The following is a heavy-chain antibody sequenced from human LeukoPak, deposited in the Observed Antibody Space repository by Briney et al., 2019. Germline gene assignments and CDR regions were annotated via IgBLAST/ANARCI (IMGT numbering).Heavy chain of an antibody. V-gene: IGHV1-69*02. CDR3: ARVEWTTTLIAPDAFDI. CDR1: GGTFSSYT. D-gene: IGHD3-3*01. Sequence: SVKVSCKASGGTFSSYTIRWVRQAPGQGLEWMGRIIPILGIANYAQKFQGRVTITADKSTSTAYMELSSLRSEDTAVYYCARVEWTTTLIAPDAFDIWGQGTMVTVSS. CDR2: IIPILGIA. J-gene: IGHJ3*02.